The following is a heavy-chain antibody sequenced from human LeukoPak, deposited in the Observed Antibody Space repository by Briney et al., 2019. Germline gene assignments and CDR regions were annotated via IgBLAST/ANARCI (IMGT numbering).Heavy chain of an antibody. Sequence: GGSLRLSCAASGFTFSSYAMHWVRQAPGKGLEWVAVISYDGSNKYYADPVKGRFTISRDNSKNTLYLQMNSLRAEDTAVCYCARADDGAPGDYWGQGTLVTVSS. CDR3: ARADDGAPGDY. J-gene: IGHJ4*02. CDR1: GFTFSSYA. V-gene: IGHV3-30*04. CDR2: ISYDGSNK.